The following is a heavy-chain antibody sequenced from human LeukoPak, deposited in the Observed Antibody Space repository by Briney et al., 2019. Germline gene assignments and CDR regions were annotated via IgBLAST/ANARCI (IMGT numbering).Heavy chain of an antibody. Sequence: GASVKVSCKASGYTFTGYYMHWVRQAPGQGLEWMGWINPNSGGTNYAQKFQGRVTMTRDTSIGTAYMELSRLRSDDTAVYYCAREVERRSLWFGESHSYYFDYWGQGTLVTVSS. J-gene: IGHJ4*02. D-gene: IGHD3-10*01. CDR3: AREVERRSLWFGESHSYYFDY. CDR2: INPNSGGT. V-gene: IGHV1-2*02. CDR1: GYTFTGYY.